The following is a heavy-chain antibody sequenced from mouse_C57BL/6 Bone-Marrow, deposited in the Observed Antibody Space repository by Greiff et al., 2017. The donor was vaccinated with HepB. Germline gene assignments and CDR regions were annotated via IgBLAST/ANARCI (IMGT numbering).Heavy chain of an antibody. V-gene: IGHV1-69*01. CDR1: GYTFTSYW. CDR2: IDPSDSYT. J-gene: IGHJ2*01. CDR3: ASERGLLRVDY. Sequence: QVQLKQPGAELVMPGASVKLSCKASGYTFTSYWMHWVKQRPGQGLEWIGEIDPSDSYTNYNQKFKGKSTLTVDKSSSTAYMQLSSLTSEDSAVYYCASERGLLRVDYWGQGTTLTVSS. D-gene: IGHD1-1*01.